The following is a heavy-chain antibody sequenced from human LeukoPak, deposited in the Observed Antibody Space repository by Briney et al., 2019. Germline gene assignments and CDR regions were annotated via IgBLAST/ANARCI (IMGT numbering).Heavy chain of an antibody. CDR1: GFTFRTYS. CDR2: ISSSSDYI. V-gene: IGHV3-21*04. J-gene: IGHJ4*02. Sequence: GGSLRLSCAASGFTFRTYSMNWVRQAPGKGLEWVSSISSSSDYIYYADSVKGRFTISRDNAKNSMYLQMNSLRAEDTAVYYCAKGSGYSYGYYDYWGQGTLVTVSS. CDR3: AKGSGYSYGYYDY. D-gene: IGHD5-18*01.